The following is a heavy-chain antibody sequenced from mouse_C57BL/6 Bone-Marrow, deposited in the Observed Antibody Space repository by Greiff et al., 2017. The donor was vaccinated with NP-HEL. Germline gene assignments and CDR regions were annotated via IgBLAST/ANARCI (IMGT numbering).Heavy chain of an antibody. CDR2: IDPSDSYT. D-gene: IGHD1-1*01. V-gene: IGHV1-69*01. CDR3: ARGLLRLDY. J-gene: IGHJ2*01. CDR1: GYTFTSYW. Sequence: QVQLQQPGAELVMPGASVKLSCKASGYTFTSYWMHWVKQRPGQGLEWIGEIDPSDSYTNYNQKFKGKSTLTVDKSSSTAYMQLSSLTSEDSAVYYCARGLLRLDYWGQGTTLTVSS.